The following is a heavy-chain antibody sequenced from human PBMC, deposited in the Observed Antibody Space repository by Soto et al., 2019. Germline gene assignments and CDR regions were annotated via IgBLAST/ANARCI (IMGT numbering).Heavy chain of an antibody. J-gene: IGHJ6*02. Sequence: GASVKGSCKASGYTFTGYYMHWVRQAPGQGLEWMGWINPNSGGTNYAQKFQGWVTMTRDTSISTAYMELSRLRSDDTAVYYCARGLKPPDYDFWSGSYGMDVWGQGTTVTVSS. CDR1: GYTFTGYY. CDR3: ARGLKPPDYDFWSGSYGMDV. D-gene: IGHD3-3*01. CDR2: INPNSGGT. V-gene: IGHV1-2*04.